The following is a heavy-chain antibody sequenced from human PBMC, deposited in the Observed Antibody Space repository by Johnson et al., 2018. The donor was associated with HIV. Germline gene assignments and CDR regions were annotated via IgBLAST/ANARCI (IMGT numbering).Heavy chain of an antibody. CDR1: GFTFNDHG. D-gene: IGHD3-22*01. CDR2: INWNGGTK. Sequence: MLLVESGGGVVRPGGSLRLSCAVSGFTFNDHGMSWVRQAPGKGLEWVSGINWNGGTKDYADSVKGRFTISRDNAKNSLYLQMNSLRAEDTALYDCARALYFYDSTSPLESEAFDIWGQGTMVTVSS. CDR3: ARALYFYDSTSPLESEAFDI. V-gene: IGHV3-20*01. J-gene: IGHJ3*02.